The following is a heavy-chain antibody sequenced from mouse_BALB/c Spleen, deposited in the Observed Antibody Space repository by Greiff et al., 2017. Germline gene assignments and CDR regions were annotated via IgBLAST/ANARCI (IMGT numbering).Heavy chain of an antibody. V-gene: IGHV5-17*02. CDR1: GFTFSSFG. D-gene: IGHD2-2*01. CDR2: ISSGSSTI. CDR3: AGIYYGYDGYAMDY. Sequence: EVHLVESGGGLVQPGGSRKLSCAASGFTFSSFGMHWVRQAPEKGLEWVAYISSGSSTIYYADTVKGRFTISRDNPKNTLFLQMTSLRSEDTAMYYCAGIYYGYDGYAMDYWGQGTSVTVSS. J-gene: IGHJ4*01.